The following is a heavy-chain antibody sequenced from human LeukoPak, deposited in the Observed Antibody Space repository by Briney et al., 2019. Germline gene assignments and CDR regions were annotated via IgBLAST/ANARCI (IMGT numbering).Heavy chain of an antibody. V-gene: IGHV4-39*07. D-gene: IGHD3-22*01. CDR3: VRESGYYPDY. CDR2: IYYSGST. J-gene: IGHJ4*02. CDR1: GGSISSSSYY. Sequence: PSETLSLTCTVSGGSISSSSYYWGWIRQPPGKGLEWIGSIYYSGSTYYNPSLKSRVTISVDTSKNQFSLKLSSVTAADTAVYYCVRESGYYPDYWGQGTLVTVSS.